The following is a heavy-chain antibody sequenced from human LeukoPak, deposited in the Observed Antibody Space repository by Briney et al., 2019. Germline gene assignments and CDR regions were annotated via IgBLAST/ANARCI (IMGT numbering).Heavy chain of an antibody. CDR2: IQTDGNTK. CDR1: GFTFSNYG. V-gene: IGHV3-33*01. Sequence: PGRSLRLSCAASGFTFSNYGIHWVRQAPGKGLEWVTFIQTDGNTKYYADSVRGRFTISRDNSKNTVSLQMNSLRAEDTAVYYCAREESSLVLGGLAYWGQGTLVTVSS. CDR3: AREESSLVLGGLAY. J-gene: IGHJ4*02. D-gene: IGHD6-13*01.